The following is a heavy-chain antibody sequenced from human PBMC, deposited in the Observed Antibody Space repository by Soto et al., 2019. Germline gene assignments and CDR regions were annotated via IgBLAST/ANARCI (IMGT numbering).Heavy chain of an antibody. CDR2: ILNDGSNR. CDR1: EFTFSNYG. D-gene: IGHD3-10*01. Sequence: QVQLVESGGGVVQPGRSLRLSCAASEFTFSNYGMHWVRQAPGKGLEWVAVILNDGSNRYHADSVKDRFTISRDNSKNTLYWQINSLRAEDTAVYYCARDDEYSGNGMDVWGQGTTVTVS. V-gene: IGHV3-33*01. CDR3: ARDDEYSGNGMDV. J-gene: IGHJ6*02.